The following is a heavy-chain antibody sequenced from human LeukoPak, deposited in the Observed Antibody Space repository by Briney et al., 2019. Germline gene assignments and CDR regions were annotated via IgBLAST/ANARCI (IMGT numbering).Heavy chain of an antibody. J-gene: IGHJ6*02. CDR3: ARGTGITIFGVVPYYYGMDV. V-gene: IGHV3-11*01. CDR2: ISSSGSTI. Sequence: GGSLRLSCAASGFTFSDYYMSWIRQAPGKGLEWVSYISSSGSTIYYADSVKGRFTTSRDNAKNSLYLQMNSLRAEDTAVYYCARGTGITIFGVVPYYYGMDVWGQGTTVTVSS. D-gene: IGHD3-3*01. CDR1: GFTFSDYY.